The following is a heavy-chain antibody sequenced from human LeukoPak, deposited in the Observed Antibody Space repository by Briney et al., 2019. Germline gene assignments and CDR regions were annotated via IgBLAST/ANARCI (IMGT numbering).Heavy chain of an antibody. J-gene: IGHJ4*02. CDR3: ARRVPYGSGSYYNPLGY. Sequence: ASVKVSCKASGYTFTSYYMNWVRQAPGQGLEWMGIINPSGGSTSYAQKFQGRVTMTRDTSTSTVYMELSSLRSEDTAVYYCARRVPYGSGSYYNPLGYWGQGTLITVSS. CDR2: INPSGGST. D-gene: IGHD3-10*01. V-gene: IGHV1-46*01. CDR1: GYTFTSYY.